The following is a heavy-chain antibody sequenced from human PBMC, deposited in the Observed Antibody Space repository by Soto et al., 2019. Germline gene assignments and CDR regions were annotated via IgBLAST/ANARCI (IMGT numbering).Heavy chain of an antibody. D-gene: IGHD7-27*01. CDR1: GGSISNHY. CDR2: IYYNGNT. J-gene: IGHJ4*02. Sequence: SETLSLTCTASGGSISNHYWSWIRQPPGKGLEWIGYIYYNGNTNYNPSLKSRVTMSVDTSKNQISLKLSSVTAADTAVYYCTRANWYSEYWGQGTLVTVSS. V-gene: IGHV4-59*11. CDR3: TRANWYSEY.